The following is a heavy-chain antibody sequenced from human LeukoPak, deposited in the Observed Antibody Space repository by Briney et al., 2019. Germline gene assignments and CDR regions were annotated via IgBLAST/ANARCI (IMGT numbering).Heavy chain of an antibody. J-gene: IGHJ3*02. Sequence: SETLSLTCSVSGDSIIGGSDFWGWIRQSPGQGLEWIGSIYYSGSIYYNPSLKSRVTIAVDTSKNQFSLQLNSVTPEDTAVYYCARDLRLRYFDWSTPTPSLFDIWGQGTMVTVSS. CDR2: IYYSGSI. CDR3: ARDLRLRYFDWSTPTPSLFDI. D-gene: IGHD3-9*01. V-gene: IGHV4-39*07. CDR1: GDSIIGGSDF.